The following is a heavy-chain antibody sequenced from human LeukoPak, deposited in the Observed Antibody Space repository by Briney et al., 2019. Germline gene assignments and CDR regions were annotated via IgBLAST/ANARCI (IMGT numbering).Heavy chain of an antibody. D-gene: IGHD3-3*01. CDR1: GFTFSNAW. Sequence: GGSLRLSCAASGFTFSNAWMSWVRQAPGKGLEWVCRIKSRANGEATDYAAPVKGRFTISRDDSKNMVYLQMNTLKTEDTAVYFCSTLSSIFGVVIPDYWGQGILVTVSS. J-gene: IGHJ4*02. V-gene: IGHV3-15*01. CDR2: IKSRANGEAT. CDR3: STLSSIFGVVIPDY.